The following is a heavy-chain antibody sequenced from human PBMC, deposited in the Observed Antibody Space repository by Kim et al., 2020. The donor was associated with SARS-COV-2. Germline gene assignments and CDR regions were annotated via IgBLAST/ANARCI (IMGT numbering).Heavy chain of an antibody. J-gene: IGHJ6*02. CDR1: GYTFTSYA. CDR2: INTNTGNP. Sequence: ASVKVSCKASGYTFTSYAMNWVRQAPGQGLEWMGWINTNTGNPTYAQGFTGRFVFSLDTSVSTAYLQISSLKAEDTAVYYCARDTCSGGSCYRYYYYGMDVWGQGTTVTVSS. D-gene: IGHD2-15*01. V-gene: IGHV7-4-1*02. CDR3: ARDTCSGGSCYRYYYYGMDV.